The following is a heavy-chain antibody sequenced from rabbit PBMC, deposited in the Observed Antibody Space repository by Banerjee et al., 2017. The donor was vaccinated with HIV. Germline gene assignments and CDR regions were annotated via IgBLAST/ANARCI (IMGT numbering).Heavy chain of an antibody. J-gene: IGHJ3*01. CDR2: IDPVFGGT. CDR1: GFDFSSSYY. Sequence: QSLEESGGDLVKPEGSLTLTCTASGFDFSSSYYMSWVRQAPGKGLEWIGYIDPVFGGTYSTSWVNGRFTISSHNAQNTLYLQLNSLTAADTATYFCARDSSGWGTTRLDLWGPGTLVTVS. D-gene: IGHD4-1*01. V-gene: IGHV1S40*01. CDR3: ARDSSGWGTTRLDL.